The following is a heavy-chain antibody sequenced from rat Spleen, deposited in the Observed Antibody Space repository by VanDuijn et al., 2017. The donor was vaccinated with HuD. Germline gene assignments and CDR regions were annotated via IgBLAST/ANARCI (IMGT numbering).Heavy chain of an antibody. CDR3: ALSGEGY. V-gene: IGHV2-77*01. J-gene: IGHJ2*01. Sequence: QVQMKETGPGLVQTTQTLSVTCTVSGFSLTKYGVHWVRQAPGKVLDWMGIMWNDGSTSDNSDFKSLLSISRDTSNIQVFLTLTSLQTDDPAVYYCALSGEGYWGQGVMVTVSS. CDR1: GFSLTKYG. CDR2: MWNDGST. D-gene: IGHD1-1*01.